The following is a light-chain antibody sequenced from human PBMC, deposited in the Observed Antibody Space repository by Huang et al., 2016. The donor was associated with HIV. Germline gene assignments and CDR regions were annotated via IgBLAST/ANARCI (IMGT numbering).Light chain of an antibody. V-gene: IGKV2-30*02. CDR2: KVS. CDR3: MQGTHWPQT. Sequence: DVVLTQSPLSLPVTLGQPASISCKSSHSLLHSDGNTYLNWFLQRPGQSPRRLIYKVSNRDFGVPARFSGSGSSADFTLTISRVEADDIGVYYCMQGTHWPQTFGQGTKVEVK. J-gene: IGKJ1*01. CDR1: HSLLHSDGNTY.